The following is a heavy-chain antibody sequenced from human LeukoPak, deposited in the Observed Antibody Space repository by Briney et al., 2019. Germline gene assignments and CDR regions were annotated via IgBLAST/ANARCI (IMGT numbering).Heavy chain of an antibody. V-gene: IGHV3-15*01. D-gene: IGHD2-21*02. CDR3: TTLYGDSYSRYYYYGMDV. CDR2: IKSKTDGGTT. J-gene: IGHJ6*02. Sequence: PGGSLRLSCAASGFTFSNAWMSWVRQAPGKGLEWVGRIKSKTDGGTTDYAAPVKGRFTISRDDPKNTLYLQMNSLKTEDTAVYYCTTLYGDSYSRYYYYGMDVWGQGTTVTVSS. CDR1: GFTFSNAW.